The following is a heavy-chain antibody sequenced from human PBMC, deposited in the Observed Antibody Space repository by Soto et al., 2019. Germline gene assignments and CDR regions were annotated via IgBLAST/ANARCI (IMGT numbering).Heavy chain of an antibody. Sequence: QVQLVQSGAEVKKPGASVKVFCKASGYTFTRYDINWVRQATGQGLGGMGWMNRNRGNTGYAQKFQGRVTMTRNTSISTAYMELSSLRSEDTAVYYCARDTFFCSGGSCYSSSGYWGQGTLVTVSS. CDR3: ARDTFFCSGGSCYSSSGY. V-gene: IGHV1-8*01. D-gene: IGHD2-15*01. CDR2: MNRNRGNT. CDR1: GYTFTRYD. J-gene: IGHJ4*02.